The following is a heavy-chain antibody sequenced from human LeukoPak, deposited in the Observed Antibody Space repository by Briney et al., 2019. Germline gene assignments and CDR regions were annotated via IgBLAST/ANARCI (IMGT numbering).Heavy chain of an antibody. Sequence: GGSLRLSCAASGFTFSSYEMNWVRQAPGKGLEGVSSISSSGSTIYYADSVKGRFTISRDNAKNSLYLQMNSLRAEDTAVYYCARDLGIVVQERAFDIWGQGTMVTVSS. D-gene: IGHD2-2*03. V-gene: IGHV3-48*03. CDR2: ISSSGSTI. CDR1: GFTFSSYE. J-gene: IGHJ3*02. CDR3: ARDLGIVVQERAFDI.